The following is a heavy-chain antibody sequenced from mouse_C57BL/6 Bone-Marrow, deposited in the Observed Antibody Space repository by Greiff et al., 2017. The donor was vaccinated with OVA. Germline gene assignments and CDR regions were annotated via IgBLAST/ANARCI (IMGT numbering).Heavy chain of an antibody. J-gene: IGHJ3*01. CDR2: IYPGSGST. V-gene: IGHV1-55*01. CDR3: ARWGFDDYDVWFAY. Sequence: QVQLQQPGAELVKPGASVKMSCKASGYTFTSYWITWVKQRPGQGLEWIGDIYPGSGSTNYNEKFKSKATLTVDTSSSTAYMQLSSLTSEDSAVYYCARWGFDDYDVWFAYWGQGTLVTVSA. D-gene: IGHD2-4*01. CDR1: GYTFTSYW.